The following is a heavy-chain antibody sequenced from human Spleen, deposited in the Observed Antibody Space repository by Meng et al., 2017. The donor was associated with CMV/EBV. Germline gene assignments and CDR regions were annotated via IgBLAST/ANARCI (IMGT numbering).Heavy chain of an antibody. CDR1: GFTFSDYS. Sequence: CADSGFTFSDYSMTWIRQAPGKGLEWISHISSSGSIMHYAESVKGRFTISRDNGQSTLYLQMNSLGADDTAVYYCARDFSAVHNWLDTWGQGTLVTVSS. J-gene: IGHJ5*02. V-gene: IGHV3-11*04. CDR3: ARDFSAVHNWLDT. D-gene: IGHD1-26*01. CDR2: ISSSGSIM.